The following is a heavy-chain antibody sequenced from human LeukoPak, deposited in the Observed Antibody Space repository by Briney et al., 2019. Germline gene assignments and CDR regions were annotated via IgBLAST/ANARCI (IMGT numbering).Heavy chain of an antibody. CDR1: GFTFSSYA. V-gene: IGHV3-23*01. CDR3: VRDKTTVTTFDY. D-gene: IGHD4-17*01. CDR2: ISGSGGST. J-gene: IGHJ4*02. Sequence: GGSLGLSCAASGFTFSSYAMSWVRQAPGKGLEWVSAISGSGGSTYYADSVKGRFTISRDIAKNTVYLQMSSLGAEDTAVYYCVRDKTTVTTFDYWGQGTLVTVSS.